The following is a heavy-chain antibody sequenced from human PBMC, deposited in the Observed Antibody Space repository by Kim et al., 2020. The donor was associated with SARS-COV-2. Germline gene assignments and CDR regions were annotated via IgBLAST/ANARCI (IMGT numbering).Heavy chain of an antibody. Sequence: NYNPALKRRVTIAVDTSKNPFSLKLSPVTAADTAVYYCARDYTGSGSYFDWGQGTLVTVSS. V-gene: IGHV4-59*01. D-gene: IGHD3-10*01. J-gene: IGHJ4*02. CDR3: ARDYTGSGSYFD.